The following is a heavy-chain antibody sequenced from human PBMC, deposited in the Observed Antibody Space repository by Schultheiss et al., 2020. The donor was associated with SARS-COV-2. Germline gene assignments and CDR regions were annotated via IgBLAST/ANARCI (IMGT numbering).Heavy chain of an antibody. CDR2: VHYSGSP. V-gene: IGHV4-59*08. Sequence: SQTLSLTCTVSGGSISESYWSWIRQPPGKGLEWIGYVHYSGSPNYNPSLKSRVAISADTSNNQFSLKLRSVTAADTAVYYCARWPLIQLWRYNYGLDVWGQGTTVTVSS. J-gene: IGHJ6*02. CDR3: ARWPLIQLWRYNYGLDV. D-gene: IGHD5-18*01. CDR1: GGSISESY.